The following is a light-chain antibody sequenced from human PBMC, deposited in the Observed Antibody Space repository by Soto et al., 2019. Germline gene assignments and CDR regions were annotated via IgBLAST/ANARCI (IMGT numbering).Light chain of an antibody. Sequence: QSVLTQPRSVSGAPGQSVTISCAGTSNDIGGYDYVSWYQQHPGSAPRLLIYTVNKRPSTVPDRFSGSKSGNTASLAISGLRAEDEADYYCCSFAGRDTIEVFGTGTKVTVL. CDR1: SNDIGGYDY. V-gene: IGLV2-11*01. CDR2: TVN. CDR3: CSFAGRDTIEV. J-gene: IGLJ1*01.